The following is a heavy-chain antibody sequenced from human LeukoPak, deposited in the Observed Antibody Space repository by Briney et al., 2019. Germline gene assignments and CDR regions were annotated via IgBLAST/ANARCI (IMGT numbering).Heavy chain of an antibody. Sequence: GGSLSLSCAASAFTFSSYAMQWVRQAPGKGLEWVAVISYDGSNKYYAHSVKGRFTISRDNYKNTLYLQMNSLRAEDTAVYYCARSLPGYYGMDVWGQGTTVTVSS. CDR3: ARSLPGYYGMDV. V-gene: IGHV3-30-3*01. CDR2: ISYDGSNK. J-gene: IGHJ6*02. CDR1: AFTFSSYA.